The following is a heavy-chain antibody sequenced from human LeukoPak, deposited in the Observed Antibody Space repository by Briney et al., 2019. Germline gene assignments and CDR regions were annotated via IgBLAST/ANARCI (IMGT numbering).Heavy chain of an antibody. CDR3: VREDTPATANY. J-gene: IGHJ4*02. CDR1: GFNFANHA. CDR2: ISGGGDIT. Sequence: GSLRLSCAASGFNFANHAMSWVRQTPGKGLEWVSAISGGGDITYYADSVTGRFTISRDNSKDTLFLQMHSLRPGDTAVYYCVREDTPATANYWGQGTLVTISS. V-gene: IGHV3-23*01. D-gene: IGHD2-21*02.